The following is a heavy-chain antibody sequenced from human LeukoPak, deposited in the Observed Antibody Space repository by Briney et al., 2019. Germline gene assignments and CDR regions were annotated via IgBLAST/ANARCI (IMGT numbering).Heavy chain of an antibody. V-gene: IGHV3-7*04. CDR3: ARGGPSVRYFDWLSSARRNDY. CDR1: GFTFSSYW. J-gene: IGHJ4*02. D-gene: IGHD3-9*01. Sequence: GGSLRLSCAASGFTFSSYWMSWVRQAPGKGLEWVANIKQDGSEKYYVDSVKGRFTISRDNDKNSLYLQMNSLRAEDTAVYYCARGGPSVRYFDWLSSARRNDYWGQGTLVTVSS. CDR2: IKQDGSEK.